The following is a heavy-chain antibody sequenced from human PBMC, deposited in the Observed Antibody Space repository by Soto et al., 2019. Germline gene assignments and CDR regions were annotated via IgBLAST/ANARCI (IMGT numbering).Heavy chain of an antibody. D-gene: IGHD1-1*01. CDR3: VRGLWNDVFQD. CDR1: AGSLSGGGYS. Sequence: PSETVALTCAFSAGSLSGGGYSWTWILQPPGTGPEWIGYVHHTGSTTYNPSLRTRVNISIDRPNTEFPLSLTSATEAGSAVYDCVRGLWNDVFQDWGRGIPVTVSS. V-gene: IGHV4-30-2*01. J-gene: IGHJ4*02. CDR2: VHHTGST.